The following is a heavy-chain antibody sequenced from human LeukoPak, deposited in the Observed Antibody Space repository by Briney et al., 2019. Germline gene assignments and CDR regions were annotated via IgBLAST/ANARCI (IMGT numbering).Heavy chain of an antibody. CDR1: GGSISSSSYY. CDR2: IYYSGST. V-gene: IGHV4-39*01. D-gene: IGHD6-6*01. J-gene: IGHJ6*02. CDR3: ARGYYTRRVYGNLYSSSPEDYYYYGMDV. Sequence: SETLSLTCTVSGGSISSSSYYWGWIRQPPGKGLEWIGSIYYSGSTYYNPSLKSRVTISVDTSKNQFSLKLSSVTAADTAVYYCARGYYTRRVYGNLYSSSPEDYYYYGMDVWGQGTTVTVSS.